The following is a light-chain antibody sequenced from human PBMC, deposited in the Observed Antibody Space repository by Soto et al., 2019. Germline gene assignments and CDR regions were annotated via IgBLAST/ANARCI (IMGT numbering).Light chain of an antibody. CDR3: SSSTDTSIL. J-gene: IGLJ2*01. Sequence: QSALTQAASVSGSPGQSITISCTGASRDFGDHKSVSWYQHHPGKAPKLIIYEVNYRPSGVSSRFSGSRSGNTASLTISGLQAEDESHYYCSSSTDTSILFGGGTKLTVL. V-gene: IGLV2-14*01. CDR2: EVN. CDR1: SRDFGDHKS.